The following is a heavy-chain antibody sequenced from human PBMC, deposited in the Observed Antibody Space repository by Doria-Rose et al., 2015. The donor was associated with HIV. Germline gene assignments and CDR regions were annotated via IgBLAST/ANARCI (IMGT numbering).Heavy chain of an antibody. CDR2: TYYTGTS. V-gene: IGHV4-31*03. CDR1: GASVSSRGYY. CDR3: ARMGLYRELDY. J-gene: IGHJ4*02. D-gene: IGHD1-1*01. Sequence: SLTCSVSGASVSSRGYYWNWIRQVPGKGLESLGYTYYTGTSDYSPSLKSRLNMAVDTSKNQFSLKLSFVTVADTAVYYCARMGLYRELDYWGQGALVIVSA.